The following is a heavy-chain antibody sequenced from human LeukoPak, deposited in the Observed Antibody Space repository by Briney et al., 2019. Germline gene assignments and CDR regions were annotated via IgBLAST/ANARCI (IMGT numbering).Heavy chain of an antibody. J-gene: IGHJ5*02. Sequence: ASVKVSCKASGYTFTGYYMHWVRQAPGQGLEWMGWINPNSGGTNYAQKFQGRVTMTRDTSISTAYMELSRLRSDDTAVYYCARVCPSGYSYAINWFDPWGQGTLVTVSS. CDR2: INPNSGGT. D-gene: IGHD5-18*01. CDR1: GYTFTGYY. V-gene: IGHV1-2*02. CDR3: ARVCPSGYSYAINWFDP.